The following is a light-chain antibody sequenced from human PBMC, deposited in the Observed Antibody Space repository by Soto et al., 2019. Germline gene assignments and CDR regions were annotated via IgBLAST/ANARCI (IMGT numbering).Light chain of an antibody. CDR3: QQYNTWPPYT. CDR2: DAS. Sequence: EIVMTQSPATLSVSPGERATLSCRDSQSITSHLAWYQQKPGQTPRLLIYDASTRATGIPARFSASGSGTEFTLTISSVLSEDFAVYYCQQYNTWPPYTFGQGTKLDIK. J-gene: IGKJ2*01. CDR1: QSITSH. V-gene: IGKV3-15*01.